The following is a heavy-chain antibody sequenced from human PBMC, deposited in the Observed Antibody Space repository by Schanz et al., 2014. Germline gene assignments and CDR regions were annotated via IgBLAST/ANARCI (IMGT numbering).Heavy chain of an antibody. J-gene: IGHJ6*03. Sequence: QVQLVESGGGVVRPGRSLRLSCATSGFTFSRFGMHWVRQAPGKGPEWVALVWSDGNTKYYVDSVKGRFTISRDNSMNTLHLQMDGLRVEDTAVYYCARDAVALVTEYCMDVWGKGTPVTVSS. CDR2: VWSDGNTK. CDR3: ARDAVALVTEYCMDV. D-gene: IGHD2-15*01. CDR1: GFTFSRFG. V-gene: IGHV3-33*01.